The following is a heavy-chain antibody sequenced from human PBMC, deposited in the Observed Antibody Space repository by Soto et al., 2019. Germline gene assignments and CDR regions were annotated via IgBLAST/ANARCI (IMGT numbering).Heavy chain of an antibody. CDR2: IYPGDSDT. Sequence: PGESLKISCKGSGYSFTSYWIGWVRQMPGKGLEWMGIIYPGDSDTRYSPSFQGQVTISADKSINTAYLQWSSLKASDTAMYYCARYGCSSTSCYPDYYGMDVWGQGTTVTVSS. J-gene: IGHJ6*02. D-gene: IGHD2-2*01. V-gene: IGHV5-51*01. CDR1: GYSFTSYW. CDR3: ARYGCSSTSCYPDYYGMDV.